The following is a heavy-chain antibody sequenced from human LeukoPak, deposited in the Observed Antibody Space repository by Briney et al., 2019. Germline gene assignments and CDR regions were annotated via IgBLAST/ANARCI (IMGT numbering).Heavy chain of an antibody. CDR3: ARDVHPHLAAAED. Sequence: PSETLSLTCTVSGGSISSSSYYWGWIRQPPGKGLEWIGSIYYSGSTYYNPSLKSRVTISVDTPKNQFSLKLSSVTAADTAVYYCARDVHPHLAAAEDWGQGTLVTVSS. CDR2: IYYSGST. J-gene: IGHJ4*02. CDR1: GGSISSSSYY. D-gene: IGHD6-13*01. V-gene: IGHV4-39*07.